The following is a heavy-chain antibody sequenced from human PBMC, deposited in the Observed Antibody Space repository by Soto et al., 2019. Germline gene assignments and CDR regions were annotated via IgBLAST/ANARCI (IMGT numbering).Heavy chain of an antibody. V-gene: IGHV3-21*01. Sequence: PGGSLRLSCAASGFTFSSYSMNWVRQAPGKGLEWVSSISSSSSYIYYADSVKGRFTISRDNAKNSLYLQMNSLRAEDTAVYYCARRYCSSTSCYRTRDAFDIWGQGTMVTVSS. J-gene: IGHJ3*02. CDR2: ISSSSSYI. CDR1: GFTFSSYS. D-gene: IGHD2-2*01. CDR3: ARRYCSSTSCYRTRDAFDI.